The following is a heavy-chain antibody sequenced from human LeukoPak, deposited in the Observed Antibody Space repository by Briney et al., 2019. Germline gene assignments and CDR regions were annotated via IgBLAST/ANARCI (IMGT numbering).Heavy chain of an antibody. V-gene: IGHV1-18*01. J-gene: IGHJ6*03. D-gene: IGHD5-18*01. CDR1: GYTFTSYG. CDR3: ARDNGGTAMAYYYYYYMDV. Sequence: ASVKVSCKASGYTFTSYGFSWVRQAPGQGLEWMGWISAYNGNTKYAQKLQGRVTMTTDTSTSTAYMELSSLRSEDTAVYYCARDNGGTAMAYYYYYYMDVWGKGTTVTISS. CDR2: ISAYNGNT.